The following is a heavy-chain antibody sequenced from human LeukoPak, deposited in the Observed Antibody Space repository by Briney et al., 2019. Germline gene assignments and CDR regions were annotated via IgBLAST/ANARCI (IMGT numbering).Heavy chain of an antibody. CDR1: GGSISSYY. CDR2: IYYSGST. J-gene: IGHJ4*02. D-gene: IGHD1-1*01. V-gene: IGHV4-59*08. Sequence: SETLSLTCTVSGGSISSYYWSWIRQPPGKGLEWIGYIYYSGSTNYNPSLKSRVTISVDTSKNQFSLKLSSVTAADTAVYYCARPRANSNFDYWGQGTLVTVSS. CDR3: ARPRANSNFDY.